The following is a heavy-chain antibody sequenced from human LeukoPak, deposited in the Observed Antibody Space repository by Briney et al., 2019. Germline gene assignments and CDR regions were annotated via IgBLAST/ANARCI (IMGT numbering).Heavy chain of an antibody. Sequence: SSETLSLTCTVSGGSISSSSYYWGWIRQPPGKGLEWIGSIYYSGSTYYNPSLKSRVTISVDTSKNQFSLKLSSVTAADTAVYYCARRYLGAVVPKGWFDPWGQGTLVTVSS. J-gene: IGHJ5*02. CDR2: IYYSGST. CDR3: ARRYLGAVVPKGWFDP. D-gene: IGHD7-27*01. V-gene: IGHV4-39*01. CDR1: GGSISSSSYY.